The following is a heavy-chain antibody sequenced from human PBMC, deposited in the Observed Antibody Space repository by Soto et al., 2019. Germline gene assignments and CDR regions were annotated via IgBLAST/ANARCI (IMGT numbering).Heavy chain of an antibody. Sequence: QITLKESGPTLVKPTQTLTLTCTLSGFSLSTSGVGVGWIRQPPGKALEWLALIYWDDDKRYSPFLKSRLTITQDTPNTQVVLTLTNMDPVDTATYYCELKGDGYRGFKYWGQGTLVTVSS. CDR1: GFSLSTSGVG. CDR2: IYWDDDK. J-gene: IGHJ4*02. V-gene: IGHV2-5*02. CDR3: ELKGDGYRGFKY. D-gene: IGHD5-12*01.